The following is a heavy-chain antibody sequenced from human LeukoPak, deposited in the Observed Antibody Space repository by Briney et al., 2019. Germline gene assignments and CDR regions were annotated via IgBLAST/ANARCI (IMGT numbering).Heavy chain of an antibody. CDR3: ARDAGITGTYNWFDP. CDR2: ISSSSSTI. V-gene: IGHV3-48*02. CDR1: GFTFSHYW. J-gene: IGHJ5*02. Sequence: PGGSLRLSCEASGFTFSHYWMSWVRQAPGKGLEWVSYISSSSSTIYYADSVKGRFTISRDNAKDSLYLQMNSLRDEDTAVYYCARDAGITGTYNWFDPWGQGTLVTVSS. D-gene: IGHD1-20*01.